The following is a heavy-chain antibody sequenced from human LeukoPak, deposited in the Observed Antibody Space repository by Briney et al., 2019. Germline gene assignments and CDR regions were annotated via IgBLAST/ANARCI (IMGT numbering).Heavy chain of an antibody. CDR3: AKVPSSSWYKGIDY. CDR2: ISGSGGST. CDR1: GFPFAGFA. Sequence: GGSLDSSGPPLGFPFAGFALGGSGRAQGRGWGGFSSISGSGGSTYYADSVKGRFTISRDNSKNTLFLQMNSLRAEDTAVYYCAKVPSSSWYKGIDYWGQGALVTVSS. J-gene: IGHJ4*02. D-gene: IGHD6-13*01. V-gene: IGHV3-23*01.